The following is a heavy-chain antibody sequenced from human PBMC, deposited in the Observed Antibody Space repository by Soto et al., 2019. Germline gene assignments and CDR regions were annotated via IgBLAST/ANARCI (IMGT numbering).Heavy chain of an antibody. D-gene: IGHD2-15*01. CDR2: INGGNGNT. CDR1: GYSFTSHT. V-gene: IGHV1-3*01. J-gene: IGHJ6*03. CDR3: ARGLGILGRRCSGGSCYYYYYMDV. Sequence: ASVKVSCKASGYSFTSHTLHWVRQAPGQRPEWMAWINGGNGNTKYSPTFQDRVIVTRDTSATTAYMELSSLRSDDTAVYYCARGLGILGRRCSGGSCYYYYYMDVWGKGTTVTVSS.